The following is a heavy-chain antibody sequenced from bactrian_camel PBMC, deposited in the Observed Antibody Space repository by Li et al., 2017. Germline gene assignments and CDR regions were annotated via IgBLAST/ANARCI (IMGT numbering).Heavy chain of an antibody. Sequence: HVQLVESGGGSVQPGGSLRLSCAASGYTGRPGCMGWFRQRPGQEREGVAVTDSDGTTRYAASVQGRFTISKDNAENTLYLQMNRLKPEDTAMYYCAVEGDGAYCVPGALVFGVWDQGTQVTVS. CDR2: TDSDGTT. CDR3: AVEGDGAYCVPGALVFGV. V-gene: IGHV3S53*01. J-gene: IGHJ4*01. CDR1: GYTGRPGC. D-gene: IGHD1*01.